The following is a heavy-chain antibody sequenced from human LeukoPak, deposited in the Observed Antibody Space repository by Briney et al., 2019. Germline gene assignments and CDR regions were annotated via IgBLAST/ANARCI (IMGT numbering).Heavy chain of an antibody. V-gene: IGHV4-59*01. CDR3: ASAGDYEGWFDP. J-gene: IGHJ5*02. CDR2: IYYSGST. D-gene: IGHD4-17*01. Sequence: SETLSLTCTVSGGSISSYYWSWIRQPPGKGLEWIGYIYYSGSTNYNPSLKSRVNISVDTSKNQFSLKLSSVTAADTAVYYCASAGDYEGWFDPWGQGTLVTVSS. CDR1: GGSISSYY.